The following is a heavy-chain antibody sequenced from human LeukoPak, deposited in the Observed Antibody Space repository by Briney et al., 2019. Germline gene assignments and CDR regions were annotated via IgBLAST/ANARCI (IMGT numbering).Heavy chain of an antibody. Sequence: PSETLSLTCTVSGGSISSYYWSWIRQPPGKGLEWIGYIYYSGSTNYNPSLKSRVTISVDTSKNQFSLKLSSVTAADTAVYYCARAFYHGSHFDYWGQGTLVTVSS. CDR2: IYYSGST. J-gene: IGHJ4*02. D-gene: IGHD3-10*01. V-gene: IGHV4-59*01. CDR3: ARAFYHGSHFDY. CDR1: GGSISSYY.